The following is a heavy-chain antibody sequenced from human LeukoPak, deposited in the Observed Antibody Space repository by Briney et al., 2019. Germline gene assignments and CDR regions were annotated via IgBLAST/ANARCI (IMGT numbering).Heavy chain of an antibody. V-gene: IGHV3-21*01. CDR1: GFTFSSYN. CDR3: ARGLMGGYPLFEY. J-gene: IGHJ4*02. D-gene: IGHD3-22*01. CDR2: ISTSSSYI. Sequence: PGGSLRLSCAASGFTFSSYNMNWVRQAPGKGLEWVSSISTSSSYIYYADSVKGRFTISRDNAKNSLYLQMNSLRAEDTAVYYCARGLMGGYPLFEYWGQGALITVSS.